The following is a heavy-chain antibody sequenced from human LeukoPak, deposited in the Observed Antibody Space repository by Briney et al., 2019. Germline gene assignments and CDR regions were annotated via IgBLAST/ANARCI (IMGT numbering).Heavy chain of an antibody. Sequence: ASVKVSCKASGGTFSSYAISWVRQAPGQGLEWMGGIIPIFGTANYAQKFQGRVTITADESTSTAYTELSSLRSEDRAGYYCARAGGRLDDFWSGYYFNYWGQGTLVTASS. CDR1: GGTFSSYA. J-gene: IGHJ4*02. V-gene: IGHV1-69*13. CDR3: ARAGGRLDDFWSGYYFNY. D-gene: IGHD3-3*01. CDR2: IIPIFGTA.